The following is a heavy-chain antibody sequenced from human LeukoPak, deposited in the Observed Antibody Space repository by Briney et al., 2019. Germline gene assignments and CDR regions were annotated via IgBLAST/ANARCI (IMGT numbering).Heavy chain of an antibody. CDR2: INHSGST. CDR3: ARSRRHYITMIVVANNWFDP. J-gene: IGHJ5*02. D-gene: IGHD3-22*01. CDR1: GGSFSGYY. Sequence: SVTLSLTCAVYGGSFSGYYWSWIRQPPGKGLEWIGEINHSGSTNYNPSLKSRVTISVDTSNNQFSLKLSSVTAADTAVYYCARSRRHYITMIVVANNWFDPWGQGTLVTVSS. V-gene: IGHV4-34*01.